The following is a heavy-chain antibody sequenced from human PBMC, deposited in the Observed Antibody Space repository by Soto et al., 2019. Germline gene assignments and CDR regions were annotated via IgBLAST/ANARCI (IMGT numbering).Heavy chain of an antibody. CDR1: GFTFSSYA. D-gene: IGHD6-13*01. CDR3: AIGARIAAAGTIDFYYYGMDV. CDR2: ISGSGGST. J-gene: IGHJ6*02. Sequence: PGGSLRLSCAASGFTFSSYAMSWVRQAPGKGLEWVSAISGSGGSTYYADSVKGRFTISRDNSKSTLYLHMSSLRAEDTAIYYCAIGARIAAAGTIDFYYYGMDVWGQGTTGTVSS. V-gene: IGHV3-23*01.